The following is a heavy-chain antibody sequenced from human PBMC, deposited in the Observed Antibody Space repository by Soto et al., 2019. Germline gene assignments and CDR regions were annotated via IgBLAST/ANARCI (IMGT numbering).Heavy chain of an antibody. CDR3: ARDVVGVAALNYYYYGMDV. Sequence: ASVKVSCKASGYTFTSYGISWVRQAPGQGLEWMGWISAYNGNTNYAQKLQGRVTMTTDTSTSTAYMELRSLRSDDTAVYYCARDVVGVAALNYYYYGMDVWGQGTTVTVSS. D-gene: IGHD2-15*01. CDR1: GYTFTSYG. J-gene: IGHJ6*02. V-gene: IGHV1-18*01. CDR2: ISAYNGNT.